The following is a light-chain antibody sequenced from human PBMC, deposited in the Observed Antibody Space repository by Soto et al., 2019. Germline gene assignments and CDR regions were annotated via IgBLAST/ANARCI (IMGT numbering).Light chain of an antibody. V-gene: IGLV2-11*01. CDR1: SSDVGGYDY. Sequence: QSALTQPRSVSGSPGQSVTISCTGTSSDVGGYDYVSWYRQHPGKAPKLMIYDVSRRPSGVPDRFSGSKFGNTASLTISGLQAEDEADYYCCSYAGSYVVFGGGTKLTVL. J-gene: IGLJ3*02. CDR2: DVS. CDR3: CSYAGSYVV.